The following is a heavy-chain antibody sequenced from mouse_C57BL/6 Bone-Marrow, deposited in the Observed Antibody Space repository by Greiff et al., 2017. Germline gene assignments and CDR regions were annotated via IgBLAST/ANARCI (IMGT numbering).Heavy chain of an antibody. CDR1: GYTFTSYW. V-gene: IGHV1-64*01. CDR3: ERRGLNTTVVASYYCAMDY. Sequence: QVQLQQSGAELVKPGASVKLSCKASGYTFTSYWMHWVKQRPGQGLEWIGRIHPKSGSTNYNEKFKSKATLTADKSSSTAYMQLSSLTSEESAVYYCERRGLNTTVVASYYCAMDYWGQGTTVTVSS. CDR2: IHPKSGST. J-gene: IGHJ4*01. D-gene: IGHD1-1*01.